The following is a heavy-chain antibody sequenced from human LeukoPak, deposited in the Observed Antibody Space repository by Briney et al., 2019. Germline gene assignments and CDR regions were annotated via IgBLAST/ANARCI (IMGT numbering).Heavy chain of an antibody. CDR1: GFTVSSNY. V-gene: IGHV3-66*01. J-gene: IGHJ6*02. D-gene: IGHD3-10*01. Sequence: PGGSLRLSRAASGFTVSSNYMSWVRQAPGKGLEWVSVIYSGGSTYYADSVKGRFTISRDNSKNTLYLQMNSLRAEDTAVYYCARDKGTERYYYGSGSYYEAWGYSMDVWGQGTTVTVSS. CDR2: IYSGGST. CDR3: ARDKGTERYYYGSGSYYEAWGYSMDV.